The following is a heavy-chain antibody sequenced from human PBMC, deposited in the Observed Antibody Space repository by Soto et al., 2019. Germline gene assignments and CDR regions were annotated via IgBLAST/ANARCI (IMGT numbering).Heavy chain of an antibody. V-gene: IGHV5-51*01. CDR3: ARGGGLNWNPPAHYYYGMDV. CDR2: IYPGDSDT. CDR1: GYSFTSYW. J-gene: IGHJ6*02. D-gene: IGHD1-1*01. Sequence: GESLKISCKGSGYSFTSYWIGWVRQMPGKGLEWMGIIYPGDSDTRYSPSFQGQVTISADKSISTAYLQWSSLKASDTAMYYCARGGGLNWNPPAHYYYGMDVWGQGTTVTVSS.